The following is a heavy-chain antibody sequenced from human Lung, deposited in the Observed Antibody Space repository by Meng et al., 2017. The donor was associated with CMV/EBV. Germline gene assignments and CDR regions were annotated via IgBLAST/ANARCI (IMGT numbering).Heavy chain of an antibody. V-gene: IGHV4-34*01. D-gene: IGHD3-3*01. CDR3: ARGDNHNFWSGNSRVDH. CDR1: GGSFTGYY. CDR2: ISYSGSV. Sequence: SETLSLTCAVRGGSFTGYYWSWIRQPPGKGLEWIGEISYSGSVHYYPDLRSRLTISLVTSRIHFSLKLNSVTAADTDVYYCARGDNHNFWSGNSRVDHWGHGTLVTVSS. J-gene: IGHJ1*01.